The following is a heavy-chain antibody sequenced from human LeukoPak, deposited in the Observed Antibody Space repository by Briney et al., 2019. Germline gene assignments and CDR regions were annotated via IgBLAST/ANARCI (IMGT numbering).Heavy chain of an antibody. CDR2: IWYDGSNK. Sequence: GGSLRLSCAVSGFTFSSYGMHWVRQAPGKGLEWVAVIWYDGSNKYYADSVKGRFTISRDNSKNTLYLQMNSLRAEDTAVYYCAKDTEYDFWSGYYTPAFDYWGQGTLVTVSS. CDR3: AKDTEYDFWSGYYTPAFDY. CDR1: GFTFSSYG. V-gene: IGHV3-33*06. J-gene: IGHJ4*02. D-gene: IGHD3-3*01.